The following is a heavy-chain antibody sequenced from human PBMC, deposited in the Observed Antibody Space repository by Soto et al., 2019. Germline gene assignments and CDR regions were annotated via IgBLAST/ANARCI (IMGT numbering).Heavy chain of an antibody. Sequence: GGSLRLSCEASGFTFSRYEMNWVRQAPGRGLEWISYISGSGMTIYYTDSVRGRFTISRDNARNSLFLEMNSLGVEDTAVYYCARDSYSSSSYMDVWGQGTTVTVSS. V-gene: IGHV3-48*03. CDR2: ISGSGMTI. CDR1: GFTFSRYE. J-gene: IGHJ6*02. D-gene: IGHD6-6*01. CDR3: ARDSYSSSSYMDV.